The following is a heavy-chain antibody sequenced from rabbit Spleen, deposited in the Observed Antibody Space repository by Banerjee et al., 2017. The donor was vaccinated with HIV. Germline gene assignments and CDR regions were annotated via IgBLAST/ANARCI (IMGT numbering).Heavy chain of an antibody. D-gene: IGHD8-1*01. CDR3: ARDTGSSFSSYGMDL. V-gene: IGHV1S40*01. CDR2: IAGSSTGFT. J-gene: IGHJ6*01. CDR1: GIDFSRYA. Sequence: QSLEESGGDLVKPGASLTLTCTVSGIDFSRYAINWVRQAPGKGLEWISCIAGSSTGFTYSATWAKGRFTCSRTSSTTVTLQMTSLTVADTATYFCARDTGSSFSSYGMDLWGPGTLVTVS.